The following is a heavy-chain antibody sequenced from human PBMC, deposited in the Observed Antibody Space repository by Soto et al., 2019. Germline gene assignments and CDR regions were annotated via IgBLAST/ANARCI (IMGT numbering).Heavy chain of an antibody. Sequence: PSETLSLTCTVSGGSISSGDYYWSWIRQPPGKGLEWIGYIYYSGSTYYNPSLKSRVTISVDTSKNQFSLKLSSVTAADTAVYYCAKHLSAWLRSEAFDVWGPGTMVTVSS. CDR2: IYYSGST. CDR1: GGSISSGDYY. J-gene: IGHJ3*01. V-gene: IGHV4-30-4*01. CDR3: AKHLSAWLRSEAFDV. D-gene: IGHD5-12*01.